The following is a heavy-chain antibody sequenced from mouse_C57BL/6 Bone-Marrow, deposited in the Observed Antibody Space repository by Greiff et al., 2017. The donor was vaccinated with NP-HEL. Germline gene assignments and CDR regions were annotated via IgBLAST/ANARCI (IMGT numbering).Heavy chain of an antibody. J-gene: IGHJ2*01. CDR3: ARSGGYDDY. CDR1: GYSFTGYY. V-gene: IGHV1-42*01. D-gene: IGHD2-2*01. Sequence: VQLKQSGPELVKPGASVKISCKASGYSFTGYYMNWVKQSPEKSLEWIGEINPSTGGTTYNQKFKAKATLTVDKSSSTAYMQLKSLTSEDSAVYYCARSGGYDDYRGQGTTLTVSS. CDR2: INPSTGGT.